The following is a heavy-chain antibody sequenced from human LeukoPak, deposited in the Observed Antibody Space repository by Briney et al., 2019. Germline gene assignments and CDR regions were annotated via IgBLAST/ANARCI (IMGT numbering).Heavy chain of an antibody. V-gene: IGHV3-7*04. CDR3: TRVGYIDEGIDY. Sequence: PGGSLRLSCAASGFTFSSYWMSWVRQAPGKGLEWVANIKQDGSEKSYVDSVKGRFTISRDNAKNSLDLQMNSLRAEDTAIYYCTRVGYIDEGIDYWGQGTLVTVSS. J-gene: IGHJ4*02. CDR2: IKQDGSEK. D-gene: IGHD5-24*01. CDR1: GFTFSSYW.